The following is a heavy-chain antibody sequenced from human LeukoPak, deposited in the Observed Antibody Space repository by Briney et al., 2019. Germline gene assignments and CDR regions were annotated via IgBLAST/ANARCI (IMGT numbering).Heavy chain of an antibody. Sequence: GGCLSLSCALSGFTSSTFWMSWVRHAPGEGLGWVANIKQDGREKYYVDSVKGRFTISRDNAKNSLYLQMNSLRAEDTAVYYCARDLGQYYDTSDNWFDPWGQGTLVTVSS. J-gene: IGHJ5*02. CDR1: GFTSSTFW. CDR3: ARDLGQYYDTSDNWFDP. CDR2: IKQDGREK. D-gene: IGHD3-22*01. V-gene: IGHV3-7*01.